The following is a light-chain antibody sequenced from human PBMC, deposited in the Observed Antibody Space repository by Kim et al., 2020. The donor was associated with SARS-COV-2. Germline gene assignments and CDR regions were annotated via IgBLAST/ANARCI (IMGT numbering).Light chain of an antibody. Sequence: RVTSYSNGRSTKRGAGEDVHGYQHLQGTAPKSVIYGKNNRPSGVPDRFSGSKSGTSASLAITGLQAEDEADYYCQSYDSSLSGSVFGGGTQLTVL. CDR3: QSYDSSLSGSV. J-gene: IGLJ3*02. CDR1: STKRGAGED. CDR2: GKN. V-gene: IGLV1-40*01.